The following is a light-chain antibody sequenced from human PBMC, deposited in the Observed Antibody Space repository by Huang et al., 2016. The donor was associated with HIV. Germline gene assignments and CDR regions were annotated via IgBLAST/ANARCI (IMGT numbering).Light chain of an antibody. CDR2: DAS. CDR1: QSVSNY. J-gene: IGKJ5*01. Sequence: EIVLTQSPATLSLSPGERVTLSCRATQSVSNYLACYQQKPGQAPRHHIYDASHRATDIPARFSGTGSGTDFTLTISSLEPEDCAVYFCQSRSTWPPITCGQGTRLEIK. V-gene: IGKV3-11*01. CDR3: QSRSTWPPIT.